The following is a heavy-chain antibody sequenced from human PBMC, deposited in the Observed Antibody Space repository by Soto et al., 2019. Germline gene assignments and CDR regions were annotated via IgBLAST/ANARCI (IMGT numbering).Heavy chain of an antibody. J-gene: IGHJ3*02. V-gene: IGHV3-23*01. Sequence: PGGSLRLSCATSGFTFSSYAMSWVRQAPGKGLEWVSAISGSGGSTYYADSVKGRFTISRDNSKSTLDLQMNSLRVEDTAVYYCARDKGANAPIDMWGQGTMVTVSS. CDR1: GFTFSSYA. CDR3: ARDKGANAPIDM. CDR2: ISGSGGST.